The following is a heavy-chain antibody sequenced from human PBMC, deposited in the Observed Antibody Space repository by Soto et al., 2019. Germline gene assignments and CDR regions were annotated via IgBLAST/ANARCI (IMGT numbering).Heavy chain of an antibody. D-gene: IGHD3-22*01. V-gene: IGHV4-59*08. CDR3: ARLGGYYQSLDT. CDR2: VYYTGTT. CDR1: GGSIDSYY. J-gene: IGHJ5*02. Sequence: QVQLQESGPGLVKPSETLSLTCTVSGGSIDSYYWTWIRQPPGKGLEWIGYVYYTGTTTYSPSLKILVTIAVDTSMNHSSLKLCSVTAADTAFYYCARLGGYYQSLDTWGQGTLVTVSS.